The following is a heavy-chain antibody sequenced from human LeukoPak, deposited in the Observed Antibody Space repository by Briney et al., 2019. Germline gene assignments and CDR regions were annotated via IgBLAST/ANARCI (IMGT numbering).Heavy chain of an antibody. CDR2: IYGSGYT. J-gene: IGHJ4*02. V-gene: IGHV4-59*01. D-gene: IGHD6-19*01. CDR1: GGSISSYC. CDR3: ARETSLAGFASGLGFNY. Sequence: SETLSLTCTVSGGSISSYCWSWIRQPPGKGLEWIGYIYGSGYTNYNPSLKSRVTMSIDTSKNHFSLKLTSVTAADTATYYCARETSLAGFASGLGFNYWGQGILVTVSS.